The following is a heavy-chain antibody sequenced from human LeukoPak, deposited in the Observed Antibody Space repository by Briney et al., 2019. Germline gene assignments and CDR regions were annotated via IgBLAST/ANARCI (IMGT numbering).Heavy chain of an antibody. CDR1: GYSISSGYY. J-gene: IGHJ4*02. D-gene: IGHD5-18*01. CDR2: IYHSGST. V-gene: IGHV4-38-2*02. CDR3: ARERSYGYRFHDPAFDY. Sequence: SETLSLTCTVSGYSISSGYYWGWIRQPPGKGLEWIGSIYHSGSTYYNPSLKSRVTISVDTSKNQFSLKLSSVTAADTAVYYCARERSYGYRFHDPAFDYWGQGTLVTVSS.